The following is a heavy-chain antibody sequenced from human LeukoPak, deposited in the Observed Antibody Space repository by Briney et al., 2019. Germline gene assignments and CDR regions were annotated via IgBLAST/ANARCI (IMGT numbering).Heavy chain of an antibody. D-gene: IGHD6-19*01. Sequence: GASVKVSCKASGGTFSSYAISWVRQAPGRGLEWMGGIIPIFGTANYAQKFQGRVTITADESTSTAYMELSSLRSEDTAVYYCARGGEAVADWFDPWGQGTLVTVSS. CDR1: GGTFSSYA. V-gene: IGHV1-69*13. CDR3: ARGGEAVADWFDP. J-gene: IGHJ5*02. CDR2: IIPIFGTA.